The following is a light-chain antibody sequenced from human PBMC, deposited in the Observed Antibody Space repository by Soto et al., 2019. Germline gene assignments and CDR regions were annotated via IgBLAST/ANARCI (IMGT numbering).Light chain of an antibody. CDR3: MQSTQLPPT. J-gene: IGKJ5*01. V-gene: IGKV2D-29*02. Sequence: DGVMTQTPLSLSVAPGQPASISCKSSQSLLHITGETFLFWYLQKPGQSPQLLIYEVSTRVSGVPDRFSGSGSGTDFTLEISRVETADVGIYYCMQSTQLPPTFGQGTRLEI. CDR2: EVS. CDR1: QSLLHITGETF.